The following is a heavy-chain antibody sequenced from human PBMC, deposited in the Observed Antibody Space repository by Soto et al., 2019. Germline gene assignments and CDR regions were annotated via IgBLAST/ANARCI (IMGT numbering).Heavy chain of an antibody. Sequence: PSETLSLTCTVSGGSISSGGYYWSWIRQHPGKGLERIGYIYYSGSTYYNPSLKSRVTISVDTSKNQFSLKLSSVTAADTAVYYCARGPTYDFWTGYYYYGMDVWGQGTTVTVSS. CDR2: IYYSGST. J-gene: IGHJ6*02. D-gene: IGHD3-3*01. V-gene: IGHV4-31*03. CDR3: ARGPTYDFWTGYYYYGMDV. CDR1: GGSISSGGYY.